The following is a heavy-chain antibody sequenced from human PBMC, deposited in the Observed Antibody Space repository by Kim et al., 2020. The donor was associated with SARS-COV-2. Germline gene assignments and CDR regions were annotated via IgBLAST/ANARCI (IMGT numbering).Heavy chain of an antibody. D-gene: IGHD3-10*01. J-gene: IGHJ3*02. V-gene: IGHV3-30*01. Sequence: VKGRLTIPRDNSKNTLYLQMNSMRAEDTAVYYCARGPRFYGSGSYDAFDIWGQGTMVTVSS. CDR3: ARGPRFYGSGSYDAFDI.